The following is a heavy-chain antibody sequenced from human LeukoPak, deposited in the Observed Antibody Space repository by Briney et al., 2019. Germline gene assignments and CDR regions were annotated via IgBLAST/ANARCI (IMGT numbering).Heavy chain of an antibody. D-gene: IGHD3-16*01. CDR1: GFTFSSYG. CDR2: IRYDGSNK. CDR3: ARGESYYCYYMDV. V-gene: IGHV3-30*02. J-gene: IGHJ6*03. Sequence: GGSLRLSCAASGFTFSSYGMHWVRQAPGKGLEWVAFIRYDGSNKYYADSVKGRFTISRDNSKNTLYLQMNSLRADDTAVYYCARGESYYCYYMDVWGKGTTVTVSS.